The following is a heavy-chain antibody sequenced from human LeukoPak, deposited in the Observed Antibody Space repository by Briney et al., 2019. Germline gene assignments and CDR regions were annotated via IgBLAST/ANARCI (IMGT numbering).Heavy chain of an antibody. CDR3: ARAHDYGGNSASYYYYGMDV. V-gene: IGHV1-18*01. Sequence: GASVKVSCKASGYTFTIYGISWVRQAPGQGLECMGWISAYNGNTNYTQKLQGRVTMTADTSTSTAYMELRSLRSDDAAVYYCARAHDYGGNSASYYYYGMDVWGQGTTVTVSS. J-gene: IGHJ6*02. CDR1: GYTFTIYG. D-gene: IGHD4-23*01. CDR2: ISAYNGNT.